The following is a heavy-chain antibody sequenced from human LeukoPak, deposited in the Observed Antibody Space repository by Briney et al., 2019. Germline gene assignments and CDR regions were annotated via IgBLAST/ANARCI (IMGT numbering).Heavy chain of an antibody. Sequence: SETLSLTCTVSGGSIGSYYWSWIRQPPGKGLEWIGYIYYSGSTNYNPSLKSRVTISVDTSKNQFSLKLSSVTAADTAVYYCARRAYDSSGYYYEDAFDIWGQGTMVTVSS. J-gene: IGHJ3*02. CDR3: ARRAYDSSGYYYEDAFDI. D-gene: IGHD3-22*01. CDR1: GGSIGSYY. CDR2: IYYSGST. V-gene: IGHV4-59*01.